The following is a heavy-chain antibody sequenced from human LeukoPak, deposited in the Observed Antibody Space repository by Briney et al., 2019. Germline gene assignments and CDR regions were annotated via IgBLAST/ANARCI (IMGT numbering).Heavy chain of an antibody. CDR1: GFTFDDYA. Sequence: GRSLRLSCAASGFTFDDYAMHWVRQAPGKGLEWVSGISWNSGSIGYADSVKGRFTISRDNAKNSLHLQMNSLRAEDTALYYCAKASGLGSGSWYYFDYWGQGTLVTVSS. CDR2: ISWNSGSI. CDR3: AKASGLGSGSWYYFDY. V-gene: IGHV3-9*01. J-gene: IGHJ4*02. D-gene: IGHD3-10*01.